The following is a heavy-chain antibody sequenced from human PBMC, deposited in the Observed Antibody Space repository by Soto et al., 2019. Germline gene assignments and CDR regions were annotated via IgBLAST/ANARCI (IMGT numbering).Heavy chain of an antibody. Sequence: GSLRLSCKASGFSFSSNSMGWLRQAPGKGLDWVSSISDSADRIYYADSVKGRFTISRDNAKNSLYLQMNSLRAEDTAVYYCARWPDYYGSGSLPFDYWGQGTLVTVSS. V-gene: IGHV3-21*01. D-gene: IGHD3-10*01. CDR1: GFSFSSNS. J-gene: IGHJ4*02. CDR2: ISDSADRI. CDR3: ARWPDYYGSGSLPFDY.